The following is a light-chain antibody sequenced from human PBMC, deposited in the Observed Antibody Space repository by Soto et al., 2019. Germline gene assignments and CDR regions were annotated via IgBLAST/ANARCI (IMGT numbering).Light chain of an antibody. J-gene: IGKJ5*01. Sequence: DVQMTQSPSSLSASVGDTVTIACRASQPISNYLNWYQQKPGEVPKVLIFGASSLRSGVPSRFSGSGYGTDFTLTINNLHPDDIATYYCQQTHAVPLPFGQGTR. V-gene: IGKV1-39*01. CDR2: GAS. CDR1: QPISNY. CDR3: QQTHAVPLP.